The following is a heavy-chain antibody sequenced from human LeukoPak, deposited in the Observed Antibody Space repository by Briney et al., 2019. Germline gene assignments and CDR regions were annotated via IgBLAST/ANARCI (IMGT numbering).Heavy chain of an antibody. Sequence: GGSLRLSCVGSGFTFSRYWLNWVRQAPGKGLEWVANMNQDGSEIYYLDSVKGRFTISRDNAKNSLYLQLNSLRAEDTALYYCARDNPPDYWGQGTLVTVSS. CDR3: ARDNPPDY. CDR2: MNQDGSEI. V-gene: IGHV3-7*03. J-gene: IGHJ4*02. CDR1: GFTFSRYW.